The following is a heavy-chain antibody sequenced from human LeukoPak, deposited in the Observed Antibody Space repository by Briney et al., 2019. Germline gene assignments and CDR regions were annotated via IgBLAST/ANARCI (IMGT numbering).Heavy chain of an antibody. J-gene: IGHJ4*02. CDR1: GGSISSYY. Sequence: SETLSLTCTVSGGSISSYYWSWIRQPPGKGLEWIGYIYYSGSTNYNPSLKSRVIISVDTSKNQFSLKLSSVTAADTAVYYCARGRGWLQSTPFDYWGQGTLVTVSS. V-gene: IGHV4-59*01. CDR2: IYYSGST. D-gene: IGHD5-24*01. CDR3: ARGRGWLQSTPFDY.